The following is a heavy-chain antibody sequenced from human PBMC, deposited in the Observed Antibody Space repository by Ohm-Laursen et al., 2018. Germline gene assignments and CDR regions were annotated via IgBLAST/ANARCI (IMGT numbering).Heavy chain of an antibody. V-gene: IGHV3-30*18. CDR1: GFTFSSYG. CDR2: ISYDGSNK. D-gene: IGHD2-2*01. Sequence: SLKLSCSASGFTFSSYGTHWVRQAPGKGLEWVAVISYDGSNKYYADSVKGRFTISRDNSKNTLYLQMNSLRAEDTAVYYCAKGGGYCSSTSCSVGGYWGQGTLVTVSS. J-gene: IGHJ4*02. CDR3: AKGGGYCSSTSCSVGGY.